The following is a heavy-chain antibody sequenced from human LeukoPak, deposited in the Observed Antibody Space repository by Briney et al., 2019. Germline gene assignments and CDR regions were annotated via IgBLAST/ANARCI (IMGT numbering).Heavy chain of an antibody. CDR1: GGSISSGGYS. V-gene: IGHV4-30-2*01. Sequence: PSETLSLTCAVSGGSISSGGYSWSWIRQPPGKGLEWIGYIYHSGSTYYNPSLKSRVTISVDTSKNQFSLKLSSVTAADTAVYYCARDSFGSIDYWGQGTLVTVSS. D-gene: IGHD1-26*01. J-gene: IGHJ4*02. CDR2: IYHSGST. CDR3: ARDSFGSIDY.